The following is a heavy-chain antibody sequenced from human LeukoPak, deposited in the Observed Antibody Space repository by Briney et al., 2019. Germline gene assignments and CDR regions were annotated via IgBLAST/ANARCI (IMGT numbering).Heavy chain of an antibody. CDR3: AREGKYYLDY. V-gene: IGHV4-61*01. D-gene: IGHD3-10*01. CDR1: GDSVSSDSYY. CDR2: IHYSGST. J-gene: IGHJ4*02. Sequence: PSETLSLTCTVSGDSVSSDSYYWSWIRQPPGRGLEWIGYIHYSGSTNYNPSLKSRVTMLVDTSKNQFSLKLSSVTAADTAVYYCAREGKYYLDYWGQGTLVTVSS.